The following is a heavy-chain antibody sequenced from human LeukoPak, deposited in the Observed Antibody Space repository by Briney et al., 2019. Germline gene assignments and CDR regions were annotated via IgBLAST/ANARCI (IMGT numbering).Heavy chain of an antibody. Sequence: ASVKVSCKASGGTFSSYAISRVRQAPGQGLEWMGGIIPIFGTANYAQKFQGRVTITADESTSTAYMELSSLRSEDTAVYYCASRHIAVAGTGYYYYYYMDVWGKGTTVTVSS. J-gene: IGHJ6*03. CDR1: GGTFSSYA. CDR2: IIPIFGTA. CDR3: ASRHIAVAGTGYYYYYYMDV. V-gene: IGHV1-69*13. D-gene: IGHD6-19*01.